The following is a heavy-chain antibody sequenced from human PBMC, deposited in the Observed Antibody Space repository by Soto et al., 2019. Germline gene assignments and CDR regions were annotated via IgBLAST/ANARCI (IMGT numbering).Heavy chain of an antibody. J-gene: IGHJ6*02. CDR1: GISISTGGYY. Sequence: QVQLQESGPGLVKPSQTLSLTCTVSGISISTGGYYWTWIRQHPGKGLEWIGFIYYSGSTFYNPSLQSRLTISLGTSENQFSLRLSSVTAADTAVYYCARAPTSYFYGMDVWGQGTTVTVSS. V-gene: IGHV4-31*03. CDR2: IYYSGST. CDR3: ARAPTSYFYGMDV.